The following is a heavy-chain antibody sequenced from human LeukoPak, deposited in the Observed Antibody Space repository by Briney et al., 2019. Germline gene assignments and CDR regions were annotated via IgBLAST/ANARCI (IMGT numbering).Heavy chain of an antibody. D-gene: IGHD2-2*02. J-gene: IGHJ4*02. CDR2: INDSGRP. CDR1: GGSFGGYY. V-gene: IGHV4-34*01. Sequence: SETLSLTGGVYGGSFGGYYWSGIRQPSGKGLEWIGEINDSGRPNYNPSLRSRVTISVDTSKNQFSLKLNSVTAADTAVYYCARGLYCSSTSCYKDYWGQGTLVTVSS. CDR3: ARGLYCSSTSCYKDY.